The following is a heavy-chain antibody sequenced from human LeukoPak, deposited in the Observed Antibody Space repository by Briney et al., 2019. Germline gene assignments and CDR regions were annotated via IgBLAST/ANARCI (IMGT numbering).Heavy chain of an antibody. D-gene: IGHD4-17*01. Sequence: LETLSLTCTVSGGSISSYYWSWIRQPAGKGLEWIGRIYTSGSTNYNPSLKSRVTMSVDTSKNQFSLKLSSVTAADTAVYYCARDETVTTFRGRYYYFDYWGQGTLVTVSS. J-gene: IGHJ4*02. V-gene: IGHV4-4*07. CDR2: IYTSGST. CDR3: ARDETVTTFRGRYYYFDY. CDR1: GGSISSYY.